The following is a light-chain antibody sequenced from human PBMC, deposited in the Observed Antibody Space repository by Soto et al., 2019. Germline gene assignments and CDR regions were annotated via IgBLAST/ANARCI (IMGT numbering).Light chain of an antibody. J-gene: IGKJ3*01. V-gene: IGKV1-12*02. CDR3: QQANSFAFT. CDR2: AAS. Sequence: DIQMTQSPSSVSASIGDRVTITCRASQIIGSWLAWYQQKPGIAPTLLIYAASSLQSGVPSRFSGSGSGSDCTLTITSLQAEDSATDDCQQANSFAFTVGPATKVDIK. CDR1: QIIGSW.